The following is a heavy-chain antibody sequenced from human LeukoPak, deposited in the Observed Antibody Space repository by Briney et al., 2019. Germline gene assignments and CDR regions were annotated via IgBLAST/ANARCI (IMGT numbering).Heavy chain of an antibody. D-gene: IGHD2-15*01. J-gene: IGHJ5*02. V-gene: IGHV6-1*01. CDR3: ARDKCSGGSCYNWFDP. CDR2: TYYRSKWYN. Sequence: SQTLSLTCAISGDSVSSNSAAWNWIRQSLSRGLEWLGRTYYRSKWYNDYAVSVKSRITINPDTSKNQFSLQLNSVTPEDTAVYYCARDKCSGGSCYNWFDPWGQGTLVTVSS. CDR1: GDSVSSNSAA.